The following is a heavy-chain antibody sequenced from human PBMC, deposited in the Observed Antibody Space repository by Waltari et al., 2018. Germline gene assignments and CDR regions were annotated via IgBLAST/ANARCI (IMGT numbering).Heavy chain of an antibody. J-gene: IGHJ1*01. Sequence: EVQLVQSGAEVKKPGESLKISCKGSGYSFTSYWIGWVRQMPGKGLAWMGIIYPGDSATRYRPAFQGHVTISADKSISTAYLQWSSLKASDTAMYYCARQGDRFEYFQHWGQCTLVTVSS. CDR3: ARQGDRFEYFQH. V-gene: IGHV5-51*01. CDR1: GYSFTSYW. D-gene: IGHD3-10*01. CDR2: IYPGDSAT.